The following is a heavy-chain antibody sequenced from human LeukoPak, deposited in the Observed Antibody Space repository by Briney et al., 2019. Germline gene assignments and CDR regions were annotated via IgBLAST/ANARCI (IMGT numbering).Heavy chain of an antibody. V-gene: IGHV4-59*10. D-gene: IGHD3-10*01. J-gene: IGHJ4*02. CDR1: GGSFSNDY. CDR3: ARGGTYGSGRNQHTTLDY. Sequence: SETLSLTCAVYGGSFSNDYWSWIRQAAGKELEWIGRIYTSGSTNYNPSLKSRVTISLDKSKKQFSLNLNSVTAADTGVYYCARGGTYGSGRNQHTTLDYWGQGTLVTVSS. CDR2: IYTSGST.